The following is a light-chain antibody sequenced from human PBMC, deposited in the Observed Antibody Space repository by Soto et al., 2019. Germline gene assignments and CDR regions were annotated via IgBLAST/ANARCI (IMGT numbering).Light chain of an antibody. CDR3: QVRDVWPT. J-gene: IGKJ1*01. V-gene: IGKV3-11*01. CDR2: DAS. CDR1: PSVSTS. Sequence: IVLTQSPATLSLSPGERAALSCRASPSVSTSLAWYQHKPGQAPRLLIYDASKRAPGIRARFSGSGSGTDFTLTISSPEPEDFAFYYCQVRDVWPTFGQGTKVEIK.